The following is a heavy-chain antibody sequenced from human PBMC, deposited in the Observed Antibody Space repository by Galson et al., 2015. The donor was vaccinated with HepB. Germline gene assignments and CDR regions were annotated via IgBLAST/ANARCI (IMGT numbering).Heavy chain of an antibody. D-gene: IGHD2-15*01. CDR3: AAGSVVVWNALFDY. Sequence: SVKVSCKASGFTFTSSAMQWVRQARGQRLEWIGWIVVGSGNTNYAQKFQERVTITWDMSTSTAYMELSSLRSEDTAVYYCAAGSVVVWNALFDYWGQGTLVTVSS. J-gene: IGHJ4*02. CDR2: IVVGSGNT. CDR1: GFTFTSSA. V-gene: IGHV1-58*02.